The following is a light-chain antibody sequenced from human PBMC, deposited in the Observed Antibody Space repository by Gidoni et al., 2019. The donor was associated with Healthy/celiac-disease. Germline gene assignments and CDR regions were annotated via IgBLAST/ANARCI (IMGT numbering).Light chain of an antibody. Sequence: SYELTQPPSVSVSPGQTASITCSGVKVGDKYACWYQQKPGQSPVLVIYQASKRPSGIPERFSGSNSGNTATLTISGTQAMDEADYYCQAWDSSNVVFGGGTKLTVL. CDR2: QAS. V-gene: IGLV3-1*01. J-gene: IGLJ2*01. CDR1: KVGDKY. CDR3: QAWDSSNVV.